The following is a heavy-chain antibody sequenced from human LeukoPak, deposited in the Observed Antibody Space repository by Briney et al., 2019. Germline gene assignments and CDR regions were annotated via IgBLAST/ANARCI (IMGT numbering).Heavy chain of an antibody. Sequence: GGSLRLSCAASGFTFSRHSMNWVRQAPGNGLEWLSYITGGSGLISYADSVKGRFTLSRDNAKNSLYLQMNSLRGEDTAVYYCVRDDYYDFDIWGQGTMVTVSS. CDR2: ITGGSGLI. CDR1: GFTFSRHS. CDR3: VRDDYYDFDI. V-gene: IGHV3-48*01. D-gene: IGHD4-11*01. J-gene: IGHJ3*02.